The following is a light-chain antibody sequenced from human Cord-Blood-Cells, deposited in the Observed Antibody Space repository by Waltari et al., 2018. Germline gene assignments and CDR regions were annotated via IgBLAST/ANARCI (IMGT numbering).Light chain of an antibody. Sequence: EIVMTQSPATLSVSPGERATLSCRASQSVSSNSAWYQQKPGQAPRLLIYGASTRATGIPARFSGSGSGTEFTLTISSLQSKDFAVYYCQQYNNWPPWTFGQGTKVEIK. CDR2: GAS. V-gene: IGKV3-15*01. CDR1: QSVSSN. J-gene: IGKJ1*01. CDR3: QQYNNWPPWT.